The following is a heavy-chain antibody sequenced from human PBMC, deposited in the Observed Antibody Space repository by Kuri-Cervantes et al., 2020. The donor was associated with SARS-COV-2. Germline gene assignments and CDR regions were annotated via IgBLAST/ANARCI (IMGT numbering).Heavy chain of an antibody. J-gene: IGHJ6*02. D-gene: IGHD2-21*02. CDR2: IIPIFGTA. Sequence: SVKVSCKASGGTFSSYTISWVRQAPGQGLEWMGRIIPIFGTANYAQKFQGRVTITADESTSTAYMELSSLRSEDTAVYYCARAYCGGDCYSLTWYHGMDVWGQGTTVTVSS. CDR1: GGTFSSYT. V-gene: IGHV1-69*13. CDR3: ARAYCGGDCYSLTWYHGMDV.